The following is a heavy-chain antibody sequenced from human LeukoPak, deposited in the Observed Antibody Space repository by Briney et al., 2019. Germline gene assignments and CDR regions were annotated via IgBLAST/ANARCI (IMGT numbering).Heavy chain of an antibody. CDR2: IYHSGST. D-gene: IGHD3-10*01. CDR1: GSSISSGYY. V-gene: IGHV4-38-2*01. CDR3: TGSGSYYNALFQH. Sequence: SATLSLTSAVSGSSISSGYYWGWIRQPPGKGLEWIGSIYHSGSTYYNPFLKSRVTISVDTSKNQFSLKLSSVTATDTAVYYCTGSGSYYNALFQHWGQGTLVTVSS. J-gene: IGHJ1*01.